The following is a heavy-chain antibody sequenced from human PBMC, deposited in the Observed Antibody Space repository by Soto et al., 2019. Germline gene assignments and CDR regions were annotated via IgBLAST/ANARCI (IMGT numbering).Heavy chain of an antibody. CDR3: ATDIVVVPAASDAFDI. CDR2: IIPILGIA. J-gene: IGHJ3*02. V-gene: IGHV1-69*04. D-gene: IGHD2-2*01. Sequence: SVNVSCKASGGTFSSYTISWVRQAPGQGLEWMGRIIPILGIANHAQKFQGRVTITADKSTSTAYMELSSLRSEDTAVYYCATDIVVVPAASDAFDIWGQGTMVTVSS. CDR1: GGTFSSYT.